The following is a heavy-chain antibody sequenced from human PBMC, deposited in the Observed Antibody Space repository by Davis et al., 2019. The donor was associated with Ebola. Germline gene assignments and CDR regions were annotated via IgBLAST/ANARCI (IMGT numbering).Heavy chain of an antibody. CDR1: GFSVSGYY. J-gene: IGHJ4*02. V-gene: IGHV3-53*01. CDR2: VYVAGNT. D-gene: IGHD6-13*01. Sequence: GESLKISCAASGFSVSGYYMSWVRQAPGKGLEWVSVVYVAGNTYYADSVKGRFTISRDNSKNTVSLQMNSLRAEDTAIYYCAKDIGNYSSSWHFDSWGQGTLVTVSS. CDR3: AKDIGNYSSSWHFDS.